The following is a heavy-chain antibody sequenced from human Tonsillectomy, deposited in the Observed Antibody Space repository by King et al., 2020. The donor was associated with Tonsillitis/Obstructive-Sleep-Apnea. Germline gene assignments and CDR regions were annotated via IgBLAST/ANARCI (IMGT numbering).Heavy chain of an antibody. CDR2: INHGGST. CDR3: ARDDIVVVSGAIPSYFDY. D-gene: IGHD2-2*01. V-gene: IGHV4-34*01. CDR1: GGSFSGYY. J-gene: IGHJ4*02. Sequence: VQLQQWGAGLLKPSETLSLTCAVYGGSFSGYYWSWIRQPPGRGLEWIGEINHGGSTNYNPSLKSRVTRSLDTSKNQVSLKLSSVTAADTAVYYCARDDIVVVSGAIPSYFDYWGQGTLVTVTS.